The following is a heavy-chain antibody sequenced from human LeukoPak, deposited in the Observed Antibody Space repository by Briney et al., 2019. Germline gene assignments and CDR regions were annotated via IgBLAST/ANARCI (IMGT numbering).Heavy chain of an antibody. V-gene: IGHV1-2*02. J-gene: IGHJ4*02. D-gene: IGHD6-13*01. CDR2: INPNSGGT. CDR3: ARDGSIAAAGEVDY. CDR1: GYTFTGYY. Sequence: ASVKVSCKASGYTFTGYYMHWVRQAPGQGPEWMGWINPNSGGTNYAQKFQGRVTMTRGTSISTAYMELSRLRSDDTAVYYCARDGSIAAAGEVDYWGQGTLVTVSS.